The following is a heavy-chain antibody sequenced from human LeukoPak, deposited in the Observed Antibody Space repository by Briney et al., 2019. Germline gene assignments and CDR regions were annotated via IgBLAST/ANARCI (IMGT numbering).Heavy chain of an antibody. CDR3: AGTFYGDYQIADQSVYSVNY. J-gene: IGHJ4*02. Sequence: ASVKVSCKASGGTFSSYAINWVRQAPGQGLEWMGRTIPLFGTTNYAQKFQGRVTITTDESTSTAYMELSSLRSEDTAVYYCAGTFYGDYQIADQSVYSVNYWGQGTLVAVSS. V-gene: IGHV1-69*05. D-gene: IGHD4-17*01. CDR2: TIPLFGTT. CDR1: GGTFSSYA.